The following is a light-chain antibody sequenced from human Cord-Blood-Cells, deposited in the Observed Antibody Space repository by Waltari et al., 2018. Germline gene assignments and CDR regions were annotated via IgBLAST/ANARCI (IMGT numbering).Light chain of an antibody. Sequence: DIQMTQYPSSLSASVGDRVTITCRASQSSSSYLNWYQQKPGKAPKILIDAASSLQSGVPSRFSGSGSGTDFTLTISRLQPEDFATYYCQQSYSTLPWTFGQGTKVEIK. CDR1: QSSSSY. CDR3: QQSYSTLPWT. J-gene: IGKJ1*01. CDR2: AAS. V-gene: IGKV1-39*01.